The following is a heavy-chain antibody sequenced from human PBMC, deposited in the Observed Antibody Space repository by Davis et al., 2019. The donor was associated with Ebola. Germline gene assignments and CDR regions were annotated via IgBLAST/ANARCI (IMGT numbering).Heavy chain of an antibody. D-gene: IGHD3-3*01. CDR1: GYTFTSYG. V-gene: IGHV1-18*01. CDR3: ARDPSGDFWSGYYQNWFDP. Sequence: AASVKVSCKASGYTFTSYGISWVRQAPGQGLEWMGWISAYNGNTNYAQKLQGRVTMTTDTSTSTAYMELRSLRSDDTAVYYCARDPSGDFWSGYYQNWFDPWGQGTLVTVPS. J-gene: IGHJ5*02. CDR2: ISAYNGNT.